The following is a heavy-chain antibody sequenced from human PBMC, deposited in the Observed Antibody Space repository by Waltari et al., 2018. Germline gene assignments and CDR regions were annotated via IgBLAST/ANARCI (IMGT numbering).Heavy chain of an antibody. CDR1: GGSISSGSYY. CDR2: IYTSGST. Sequence: QVQLQESGPGLVKPSQTLSLTCTVSGGSISSGSYYGSWHRQHAGKGLEWIGRIYTSGSTNYNPSLKSRVTISVDTSKNQFSLKLSSVTAADTAVYYCATVGDCSGGSCYDYWGQGTLVTVSS. CDR3: ATVGDCSGGSCYDY. J-gene: IGHJ4*02. D-gene: IGHD2-15*01. V-gene: IGHV4-61*02.